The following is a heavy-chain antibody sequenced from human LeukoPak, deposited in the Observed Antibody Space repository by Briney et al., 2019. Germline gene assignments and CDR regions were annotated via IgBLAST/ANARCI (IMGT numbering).Heavy chain of an antibody. Sequence: PGGSLRLSCAASGFTFSNSWMAWVRQAPGKGLEWVANIKQDGSTKHYADSLKGRFTISRDNPKNSLYLQMNNLRVDDTAVYYCTRDTDGSLDYWGRGILVTVAS. CDR3: TRDTDGSLDY. CDR2: IKQDGSTK. CDR1: GFTFSNSW. V-gene: IGHV3-7*01. D-gene: IGHD1-26*01. J-gene: IGHJ4*02.